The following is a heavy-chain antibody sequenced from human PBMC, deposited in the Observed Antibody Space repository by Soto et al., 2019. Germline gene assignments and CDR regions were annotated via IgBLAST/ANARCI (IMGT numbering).Heavy chain of an antibody. CDR2: IYYSGST. J-gene: IGHJ4*02. V-gene: IGHV4-59*01. CDR1: GGSISSYY. Sequence: QVQLQESGPGLVKPSETLSLTCTVSGGSISSYYWSWIRQPPGKGLEWIGYIYYSGSTNYNPSLKSRVTISVDTSKNLFSLKLSSVTAADTAVYYCARARDSSGYSDYWGQGTLVTVSS. CDR3: ARARDSSGYSDY. D-gene: IGHD3-22*01.